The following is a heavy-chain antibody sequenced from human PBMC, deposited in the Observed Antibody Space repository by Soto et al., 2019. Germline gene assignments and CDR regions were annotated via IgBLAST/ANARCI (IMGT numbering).Heavy chain of an antibody. D-gene: IGHD2-21*02. CDR2: IHSDGSST. Sequence: EVQLVESEGGLVQPGGSLRLSCAASGFTVSYYWMHWVRQAPGQGLVWVSRIHSDGSSTTYADSVKGRFTISRDNAKNTLYLQMTSPRGEDTAVYYCARGDRGAFDLWGQRTMVTV. CDR3: ARGDRGAFDL. V-gene: IGHV3-74*01. J-gene: IGHJ3*01. CDR1: GFTVSYYW.